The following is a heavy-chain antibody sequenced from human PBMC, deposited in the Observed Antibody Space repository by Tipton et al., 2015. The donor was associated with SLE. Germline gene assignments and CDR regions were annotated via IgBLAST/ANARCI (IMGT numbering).Heavy chain of an antibody. V-gene: IGHV3-21*01. CDR2: ISSSSSYI. J-gene: IGHJ4*02. CDR1: GFTFSSYS. D-gene: IGHD3-22*01. CDR3: ARDPAYYYDSSGSFDY. Sequence: SLRLSCAASGFTFSSYSMNWVRQAPGKGLEWVSSISSSSSYIYYADSVKGRFTISRDNAKNSLYLQMNSLRAEDTAVYYCARDPAYYYDSSGSFDYWGQGTLVTVSS.